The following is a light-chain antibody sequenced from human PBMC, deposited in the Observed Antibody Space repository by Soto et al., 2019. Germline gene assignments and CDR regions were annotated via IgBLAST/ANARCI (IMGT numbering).Light chain of an antibody. CDR1: SSDVGSYKL. CDR3: CSYAGSVV. J-gene: IGLJ2*01. V-gene: IGLV2-23*01. Sequence: QSALTQPASVSGSPGQSITISCTGTSSDVGSYKLVSWYQQHPGKAPKLMIYEGSKRPSGVSNRFSGSKSGNTASLTISGLQADDEADYYCCSYAGSVVFGGGTKVTVL. CDR2: EGS.